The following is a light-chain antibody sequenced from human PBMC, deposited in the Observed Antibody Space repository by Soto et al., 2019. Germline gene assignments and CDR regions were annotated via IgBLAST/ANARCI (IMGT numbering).Light chain of an antibody. CDR1: QGISNY. V-gene: IGKV1-9*01. CDR2: AAS. CDR3: QQVNSYLSIT. J-gene: IGKJ5*01. Sequence: DIPLTQSPSFLSASVGDRVTITCRASQGISNYLAWYQQKPGQAPKLLIYAASTLQSGVPSRFSGSGSGTEFTLTISSLQTEDFATYYCQQVNSYLSITFGQGTRLEIK.